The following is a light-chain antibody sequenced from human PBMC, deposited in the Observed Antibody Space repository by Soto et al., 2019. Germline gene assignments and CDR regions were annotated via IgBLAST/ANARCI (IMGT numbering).Light chain of an antibody. Sequence: EIVMTQSPATLSVSPGERATLSCRASQSVSSYLAWYQQKRGQAPRLLIYGASRRATGIPDRFSGSGSGTDFTLTITRLEPEDFAVYYCQQYGSSRTFGQGIKVDIK. CDR3: QQYGSSRT. CDR1: QSVSSY. CDR2: GAS. J-gene: IGKJ1*01. V-gene: IGKV3-20*01.